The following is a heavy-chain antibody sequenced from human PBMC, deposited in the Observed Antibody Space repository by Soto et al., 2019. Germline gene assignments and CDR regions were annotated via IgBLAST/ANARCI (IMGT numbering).Heavy chain of an antibody. Sequence: TLSLTCTVSGGSISSYYWSWIRQPPGKGLEWIGYIYYSGSTNYNPSLKSRVTISVDTSKNQFSLKLSSVTAADTAVYYCAADILTGYYKGDAFDIWGQGTMVTVSS. CDR1: GGSISSYY. J-gene: IGHJ3*02. V-gene: IGHV4-59*01. CDR2: IYYSGST. CDR3: AADILTGYYKGDAFDI. D-gene: IGHD3-9*01.